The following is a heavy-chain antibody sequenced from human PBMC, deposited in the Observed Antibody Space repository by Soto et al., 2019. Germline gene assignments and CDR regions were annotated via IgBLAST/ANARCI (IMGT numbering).Heavy chain of an antibody. CDR3: VRESEDLTSNFDY. CDR1: GFTFTRYS. J-gene: IGHJ4*02. CDR2: ISSTTNYI. Sequence: LRLSCAASGFTFTRYSMNWVRQAPGKGLEWVSSISSTTNYIYYGDSMKGRFAISRDNAKNSLYLEMNSLRAEDTAVYYCVRESEDLTSNFDYWGQGTLVTVSS. V-gene: IGHV3-21*06.